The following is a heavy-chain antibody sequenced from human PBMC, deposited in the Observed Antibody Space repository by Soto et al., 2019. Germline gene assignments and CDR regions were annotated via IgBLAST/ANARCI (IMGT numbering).Heavy chain of an antibody. V-gene: IGHV1-18*01. J-gene: IGHJ3*02. CDR3: ARRYGSAFDI. D-gene: IGHD3-10*01. CDR1: GYTFTKYG. CDR2: ISGYNGNP. Sequence: ASVKVSWKASGYTFTKYGISWVRQAPGQGLEWMGWISGYNGNPNYAQKYQGRVTMTIDTSTSTAYMELGSLTSADTAVYYCARRYGSAFDIWGQGTMVTVSS.